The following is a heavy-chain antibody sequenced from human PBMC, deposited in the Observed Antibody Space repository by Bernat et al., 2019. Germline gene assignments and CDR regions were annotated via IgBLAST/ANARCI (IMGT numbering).Heavy chain of an antibody. CDR2: IIPMFGTE. D-gene: IGHD2/OR15-2a*01. J-gene: IGHJ6*02. CDR3: ARGEGEYSYGQLYGMDV. V-gene: IGHV1-69*12. CDR1: GGTFSRYA. Sequence: QVQVVQSGAEVKKPGSSVKVSCKASGGTFSRYAIHWVRQAPGQGLEWLGGIIPMFGTEKYARKFQDRVTITADESASTVYMEVRSLKSEYTAVYFCARGEGEYSYGQLYGMDVWGQGTTVTVSS.